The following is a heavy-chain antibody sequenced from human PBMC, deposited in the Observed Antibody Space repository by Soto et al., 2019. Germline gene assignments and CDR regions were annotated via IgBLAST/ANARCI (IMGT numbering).Heavy chain of an antibody. D-gene: IGHD6-19*01. Sequence: QVQLVESGGGVVQPGRSLRLSCAASGFTFTSYGMHWVRQAPGKGLEWVAVISFDGSNRYYGDSVKGRFTISRDNSENTLHLQMNTLRAEDTAVYYCAKDRGGAVAGNQNYYYYYMDVWGKGTTVTVSS. V-gene: IGHV3-30*18. CDR2: ISFDGSNR. CDR3: AKDRGGAVAGNQNYYYYYMDV. J-gene: IGHJ6*03. CDR1: GFTFTSYG.